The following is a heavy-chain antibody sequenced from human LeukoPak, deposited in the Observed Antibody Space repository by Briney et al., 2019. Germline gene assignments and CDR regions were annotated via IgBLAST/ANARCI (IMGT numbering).Heavy chain of an antibody. V-gene: IGHV3-33*06. D-gene: IGHD6-19*01. J-gene: IGHJ4*02. CDR1: GFTFSSYG. CDR3: AKTLRTGYSSGWYYFDY. CDR2: IWYDGSNK. Sequence: GGSLRLSCAASGFTFSSYGMHWVRQAPAKGRDGVAVIWYDGSNKYYADSVKGRFTISRDNSKNTLYLQMNSLRAEDTAVYYCAKTLRTGYSSGWYYFDYWGQGTLVTVSS.